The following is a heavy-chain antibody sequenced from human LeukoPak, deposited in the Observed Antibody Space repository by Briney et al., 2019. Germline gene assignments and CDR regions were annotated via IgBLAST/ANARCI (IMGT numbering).Heavy chain of an antibody. V-gene: IGHV1-46*01. J-gene: IGHJ3*02. CDR1: GCTFASYY. CDR2: INPGGGST. D-gene: IGHD6-19*01. CDR3: ARRIAVAVPGAFDI. Sequence: ASVKVYCKASGCTFASYYVHWVRQAPGQGLEWMGVINPGGGSTSYAQKFQGRVTMTRNTSISTAYMELSSLRSEDTAVYYCARRIAVAVPGAFDIWGQGTMVTVSS.